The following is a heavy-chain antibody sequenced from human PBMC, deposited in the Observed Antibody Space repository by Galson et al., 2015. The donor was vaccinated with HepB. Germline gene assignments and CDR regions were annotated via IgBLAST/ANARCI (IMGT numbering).Heavy chain of an antibody. CDR1: GYIFTSYW. Sequence: QSGAEVKKPGESLKISCKSSGYIFTSYWIGWVRQMPGKGLEWMGIIYPGDSDTRYSPSFQGQVTISVDKSISTAYLRWSSLKASDTAFYYCARQPRYCSGGSCYFDYWGQGTLVTVSS. J-gene: IGHJ4*02. V-gene: IGHV5-51*01. CDR2: IYPGDSDT. CDR3: ARQPRYCSGGSCYFDY. D-gene: IGHD2-15*01.